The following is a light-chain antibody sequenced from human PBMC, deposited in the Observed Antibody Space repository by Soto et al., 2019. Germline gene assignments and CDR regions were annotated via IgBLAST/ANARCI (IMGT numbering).Light chain of an antibody. CDR1: QSIDSW. CDR2: KAS. J-gene: IGKJ1*01. Sequence: DIQMTQSPSTLSASVGDRVTITCRASQSIDSWLAWHQQKPGKAPKLLISKASSLESGVPSRFSGSGSGTEFTLTISSLLPDDFATYYCQQYNSYRAFGQGTKVEI. V-gene: IGKV1-5*03. CDR3: QQYNSYRA.